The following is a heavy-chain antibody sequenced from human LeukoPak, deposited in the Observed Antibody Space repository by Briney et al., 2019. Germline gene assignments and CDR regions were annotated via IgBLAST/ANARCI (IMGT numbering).Heavy chain of an antibody. CDR1: GYTFTGYY. CDR2: INPNSGGT. Sequence: ASVKVCGKASGYTFTGYYMHWGRQAPGQGLEWMGRINPNSGGTNYSQKFQGRVTMTRDTSISTAYMELSRLRSDDTAVYYCAKAAGATIPLDYWGQGTLVTVSS. V-gene: IGHV1-2*06. CDR3: AKAAGATIPLDY. J-gene: IGHJ4*02. D-gene: IGHD1-26*01.